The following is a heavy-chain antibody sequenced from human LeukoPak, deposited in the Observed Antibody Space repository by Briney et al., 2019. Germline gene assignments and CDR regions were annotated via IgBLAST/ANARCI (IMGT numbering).Heavy chain of an antibody. CDR3: ARDHSSIFDS. CDR1: GFTFSSYE. J-gene: IGHJ4*02. D-gene: IGHD6-13*01. V-gene: IGHV3-48*03. Sequence: PGGSLRLSCAASGFTFSSYEMNWVRQAPGKGLEWVSYISSSDGTIYYADSVKGRFTISRDNAKNSLYLQMNSLRAEDTAVYYCARDHSSIFDSWGQGTLVTVSS. CDR2: ISSSDGTI.